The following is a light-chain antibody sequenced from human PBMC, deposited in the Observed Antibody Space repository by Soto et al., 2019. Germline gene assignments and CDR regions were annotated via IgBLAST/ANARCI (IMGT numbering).Light chain of an antibody. J-gene: IGLJ2*01. Sequence: QSVLTQPASVSGSPGQSITISCTGTSSNVGGYNDVSWYQQHPGKAPKLMIYDVSTRPSGVSNRFSGSKSCNTASLTISGLQDEDEADYYCSSYTSSSPVVFGGGTKVTVL. CDR2: DVS. CDR1: SSNVGGYND. CDR3: SSYTSSSPVV. V-gene: IGLV2-14*01.